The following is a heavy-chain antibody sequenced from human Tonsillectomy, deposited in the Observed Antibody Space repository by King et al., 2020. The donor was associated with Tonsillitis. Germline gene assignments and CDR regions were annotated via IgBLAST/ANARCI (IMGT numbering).Heavy chain of an antibody. Sequence: VQLVESGGGVVQPGRSLRLSCAASGFTFSSYGMHWVRQAPGKGLEWVAVIWYDGSNKYYADSVKGRFTISRDNSKNTLYLQMNSLRAEDTAVYYCARDARRSTYYYDSSGETLAYWGQGPLVTVSS. CDR3: ARDARRSTYYYDSSGETLAY. D-gene: IGHD3-22*01. V-gene: IGHV3-33*08. CDR2: IWYDGSNK. J-gene: IGHJ4*02. CDR1: GFTFSSYG.